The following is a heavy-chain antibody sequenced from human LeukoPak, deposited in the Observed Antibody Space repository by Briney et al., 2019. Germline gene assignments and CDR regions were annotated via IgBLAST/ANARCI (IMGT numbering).Heavy chain of an antibody. Sequence: PGGSLRLSCAASGFTFSSYWMSWVRQAPGKGLEWVANIKQDGSEKYYVDSVKGRFTISRDNAKNSLYLQMNSLRAEDTAVYYCARDRAVGATYYFDYWGQGTLVTVSS. CDR1: GFTFSSYW. CDR2: IKQDGSEK. CDR3: ARDRAVGATYYFDY. V-gene: IGHV3-7*01. D-gene: IGHD1-26*01. J-gene: IGHJ4*02.